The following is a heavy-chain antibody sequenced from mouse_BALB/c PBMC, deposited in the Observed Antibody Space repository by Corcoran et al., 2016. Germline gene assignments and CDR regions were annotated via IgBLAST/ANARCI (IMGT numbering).Heavy chain of an antibody. V-gene: IGHV1S136*01. D-gene: IGHD1-1*01. CDR3: ARRNGSSYGWFAY. J-gene: IGHJ3*01. Sequence: EVQLQQSGPELVKPGASVKMSCKASGYTFTSYVMHWVKQKPGQGLEWIGYINPYNDGTKYNEKFKGKATLTSDKSSSTAYMELSSLTSEDSAVYYGARRNGSSYGWFAYWGQGTLVTVSA. CDR2: INPYNDGT. CDR1: GYTFTSYV.